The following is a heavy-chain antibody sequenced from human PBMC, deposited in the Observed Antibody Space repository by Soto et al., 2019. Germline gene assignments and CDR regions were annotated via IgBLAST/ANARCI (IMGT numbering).Heavy chain of an antibody. CDR3: ARSRLRLGELSDSNDY. V-gene: IGHV4-34*01. CDR2: INHSGST. Sequence: TSDTLSLTCAVYGGSISGYYWSWIRQPPGKGLEWIGEINHSGSTNYNPSLTSRVTISVDTSKNQFSLKLSSVTAADTAVYYCARSRLRLGELSDSNDYWGQGTLVTVSS. D-gene: IGHD3-16*02. CDR1: GGSISGYY. J-gene: IGHJ4*02.